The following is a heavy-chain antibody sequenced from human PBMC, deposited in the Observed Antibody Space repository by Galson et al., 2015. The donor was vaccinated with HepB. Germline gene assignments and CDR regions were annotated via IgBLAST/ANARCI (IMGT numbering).Heavy chain of an antibody. D-gene: IGHD6-19*01. CDR1: GITFSGSA. CDR3: ARLGDLSGYSSL. V-gene: IGHV3-73*01. J-gene: IGHJ4*02. Sequence: SLRLSCAASGITFSGSAIHWVRQASGKGLEWVGRIRSKASSHATAYTASLKGRFTISRDDSKNTAYLHMNSLKTEDTAVYYCARLGDLSGYSSLWGQGTLVTVSS. CDR2: IRSKASSHAT.